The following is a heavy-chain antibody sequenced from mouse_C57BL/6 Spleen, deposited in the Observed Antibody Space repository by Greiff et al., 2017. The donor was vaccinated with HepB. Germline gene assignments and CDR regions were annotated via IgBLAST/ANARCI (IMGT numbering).Heavy chain of an antibody. CDR1: GFNIKDDY. CDR2: IDPENGDT. J-gene: IGHJ4*01. CDR3: TTGDGSTDYAMDY. D-gene: IGHD2-3*01. Sequence: DVKLQESGAELVRPGASVKLSCTASGFNIKDDYMHWVKQRPEQGLEWIGWIDPENGDTEYASKFQGKATITADTSSNTAYLQLSSLTSEDTAVYYCTTGDGSTDYAMDYWGQGTSVTVSS. V-gene: IGHV14-4*01.